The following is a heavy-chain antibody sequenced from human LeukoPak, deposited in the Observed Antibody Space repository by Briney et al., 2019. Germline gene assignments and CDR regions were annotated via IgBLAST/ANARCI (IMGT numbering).Heavy chain of an antibody. CDR3: ARHSDVIGAI. CDR1: GYPFTHQW. V-gene: IGHV5-51*01. CDR2: IYPRDSDT. J-gene: IGHJ4*02. Sequence: GGALQISFKASGYPFTHQWIGWGRPKSGRGLEWMGIIYPRDSDTRYSPSFQGHVSISADTSINTAYLEWSRLEASDTAIYYCARHSDVIGAIWGQGTLVTVSS. D-gene: IGHD3-10*01.